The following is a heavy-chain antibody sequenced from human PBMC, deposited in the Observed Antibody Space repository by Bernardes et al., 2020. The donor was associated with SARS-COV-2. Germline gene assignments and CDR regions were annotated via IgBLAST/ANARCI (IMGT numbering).Heavy chain of an antibody. CDR2: ISSSGSTI. CDR1: GFTFSSYE. V-gene: IGHV3-48*03. J-gene: IGHJ6*02. Sequence: GGSLRLSCAASGFTFSSYEMNWVRQAPGKGLEWVSYISSSGSTIYYADSVKGRFTISRDNAKNSLYLQMNSLRAEDTAVYYCARAGVITIFGRRDYYYGMDVWGQGTTVTVSS. CDR3: ARAGVITIFGRRDYYYGMDV. D-gene: IGHD3-3*01.